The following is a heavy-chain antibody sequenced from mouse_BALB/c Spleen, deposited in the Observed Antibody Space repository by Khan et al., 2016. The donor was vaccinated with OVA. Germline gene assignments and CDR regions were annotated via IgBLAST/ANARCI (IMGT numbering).Heavy chain of an antibody. J-gene: IGHJ1*01. D-gene: IGHD2-3*01. V-gene: IGHV14-3*02. CDR1: GFNIKDTY. CDR3: VHPSYDPQKFDE. Sequence: VRLQQSGAELVKPGASVKLSCTASGFNIKDTYVHWVKERPEQGLEWIGRIAPANGNTDYDPKFQGKATITADTSSNTPYLQLSSLTSEDAAVDYCVHPSYDPQKFDEWGEGTTVTVSS. CDR2: IAPANGNT.